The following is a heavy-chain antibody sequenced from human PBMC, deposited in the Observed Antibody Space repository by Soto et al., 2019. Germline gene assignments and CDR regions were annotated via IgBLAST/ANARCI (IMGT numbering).Heavy chain of an antibody. J-gene: IGHJ4*02. CDR2: IWFDGSYQ. CDR1: GFTFNDYV. Sequence: PGGSLRLSCTASGFTFNDYVIHWVRQAPGKALEWVAGIWFDGSYQHYADSVRGRFTISRDNPNNAVYLQMNSLRDDDTAVYYCARENTMVRGVIYYFDSWGQGSQVTVSS. CDR3: ARENTMVRGVIYYFDS. V-gene: IGHV3-33*01. D-gene: IGHD3-10*01.